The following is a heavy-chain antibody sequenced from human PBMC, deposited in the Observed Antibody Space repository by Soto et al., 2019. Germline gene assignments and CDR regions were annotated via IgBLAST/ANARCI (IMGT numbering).Heavy chain of an antibody. CDR3: AHSGDGGTGWYLDY. CDR2: IYWDDDK. J-gene: IGHJ4*02. Sequence: QITLKESGPPLVNPTQTLTLTCTFSGFSLSTSGEAVGWIHQPPGKALEWLALIYWDDDKRYSPFLKSRLTITKDTSKNQVVLIMTNMDPADTATYYCAHSGDGGTGWYLDYWGQGTLVTVSS. V-gene: IGHV2-5*02. CDR1: GFSLSTSGEA. D-gene: IGHD3-16*01.